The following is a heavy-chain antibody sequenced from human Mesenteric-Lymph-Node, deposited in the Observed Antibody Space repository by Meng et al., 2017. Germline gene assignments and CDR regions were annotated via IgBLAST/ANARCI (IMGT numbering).Heavy chain of an antibody. V-gene: IGHV3-43*01. D-gene: IGHD1-26*01. Sequence: GESLKISCAASGFTFDDYTMHWVRQAPGKGLEWVSLISWDGGSTYYADSVKGRFTISRDNSKNSLYLQMNSLRTEDTALYYCAKAYSGSYYGFSADYWGQGTLVTVSS. CDR3: AKAYSGSYYGFSADY. CDR1: GFTFDDYT. CDR2: ISWDGGST. J-gene: IGHJ4*02.